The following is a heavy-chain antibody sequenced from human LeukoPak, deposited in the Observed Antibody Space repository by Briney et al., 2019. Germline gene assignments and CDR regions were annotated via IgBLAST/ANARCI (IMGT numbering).Heavy chain of an antibody. CDR3: ARANEYQYGSGSYKFDY. D-gene: IGHD3-10*01. CDR1: GYTFTSYD. Sequence: ASVKVSCKASGYTFTSYDINWVRQATGQGLEWMGWMNPNSGNTGYAQKFQGRVTMTRNTSISTAYMELSSVRSEDTAVYYCARANEYQYGSGSYKFDYWGQGTLVTVSS. V-gene: IGHV1-8*01. CDR2: MNPNSGNT. J-gene: IGHJ4*02.